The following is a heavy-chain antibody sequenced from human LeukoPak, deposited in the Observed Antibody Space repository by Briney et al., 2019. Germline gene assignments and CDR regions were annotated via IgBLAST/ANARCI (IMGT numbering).Heavy chain of an antibody. CDR1: GVSITSNY. Sequence: PSETLSLTCSVSGVSITSNYWSWIRQPPGKGLEWLGYTHPSGATSYNPSLKSRSTMSLDTSNNQFSLKLSSVTAADTAVYYCARSSGHSYGDFDYWGQGNLVTVSS. V-gene: IGHV4-59*01. D-gene: IGHD5-18*01. J-gene: IGHJ4*02. CDR2: THPSGAT. CDR3: ARSSGHSYGDFDY.